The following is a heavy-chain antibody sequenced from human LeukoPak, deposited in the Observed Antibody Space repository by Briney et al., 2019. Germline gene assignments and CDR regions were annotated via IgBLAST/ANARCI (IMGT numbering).Heavy chain of an antibody. J-gene: IGHJ4*02. V-gene: IGHV5-51*01. CDR2: IYPGDSDT. CDR3: ARVYGSGLYYFDY. D-gene: IGHD3-10*01. CDR1: GYSFTSYW. Sequence: GESLKISRKGSGYSFTSYWIGRVRQMPGKGLEWIGIIYPGDSDTRHSPSFQGQVTISADKSISTDYLQWSSLKASDTAMYYCARVYGSGLYYFDYWGQGTLVTVSS.